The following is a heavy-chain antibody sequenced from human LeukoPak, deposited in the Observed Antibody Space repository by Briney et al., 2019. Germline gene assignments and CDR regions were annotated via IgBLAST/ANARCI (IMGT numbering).Heavy chain of an antibody. J-gene: IGHJ6*03. CDR2: IFYSGTT. Sequence: RTSETLSLTRTVSGGSISSSTHCWGWIRQSPGKGLEWIGSIFYSGTTYDNPSLKSRVTISVDTSKNQISLKLSSVTAADTAVYYCSRHPAGRVRYYYMDVWGKGTMVTVSS. V-gene: IGHV4-39*01. D-gene: IGHD3-16*01. CDR1: GGSISSSTHC. CDR3: SRHPAGRVRYYYMDV.